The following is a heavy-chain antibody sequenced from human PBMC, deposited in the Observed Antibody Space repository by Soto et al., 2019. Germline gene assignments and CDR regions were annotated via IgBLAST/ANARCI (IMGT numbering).Heavy chain of an antibody. CDR1: GFTFSSFA. D-gene: IGHD2-2*01. CDR3: AKELEGVPAAVFDY. Sequence: GRSLRLSSAALGFTFSSFAMSWVRQATLKGMEWVSAISGSGGITYYADSVKGRFTISGYTTKNTLFLTMNGLTSEDTALYSCAKELEGVPAAVFDYGRQGSLDTVTS. V-gene: IGHV3-23*01. CDR2: ISGSGGIT. J-gene: IGHJ4*02.